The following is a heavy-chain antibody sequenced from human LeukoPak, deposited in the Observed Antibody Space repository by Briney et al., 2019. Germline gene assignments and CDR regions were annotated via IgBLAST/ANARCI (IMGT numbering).Heavy chain of an antibody. J-gene: IGHJ4*02. D-gene: IGHD6-19*01. V-gene: IGHV1-69*13. Sequence: SVKVSCKASGGTFSSYAISWVRQAPGQGLEWMGGIIPIFGTANYAQKFQGRVTITADESTSTAYMELSSLRSEDTAVHYCASTWYSSGWYYFDYWGQGTLVTVSS. CDR2: IIPIFGTA. CDR3: ASTWYSSGWYYFDY. CDR1: GGTFSSYA.